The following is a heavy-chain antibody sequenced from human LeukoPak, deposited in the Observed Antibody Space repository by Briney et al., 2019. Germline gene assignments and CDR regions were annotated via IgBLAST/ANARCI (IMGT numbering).Heavy chain of an antibody. CDR1: GFTFSSHW. J-gene: IGHJ4*02. CDR3: AKPAEMATTEADY. V-gene: IGHV3-66*01. D-gene: IGHD5-24*01. Sequence: GGSLRLSCAASGFTFSSHWMSWVRQAPGKGLEWVSLIYADSVKGRFTISRDNSKNTLYLQMSSLRTEDTAVYYCAKPAEMATTEADYWGQGTLVTVSS. CDR2: IY.